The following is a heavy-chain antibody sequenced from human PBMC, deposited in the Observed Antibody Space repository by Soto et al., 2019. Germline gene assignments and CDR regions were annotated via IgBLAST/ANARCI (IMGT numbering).Heavy chain of an antibody. CDR3: ARDREQLVPGWFDP. J-gene: IGHJ5*02. Sequence: SETLSLTCTVSGGSISSSSYYWGWIRQPPGKGLEWIGSIYYSGSTYYNPSLKSRVTISVDTSKNQFSLKLSSVTAADTAVYYCARDREQLVPGWFDPWGQGTLVTVSS. CDR2: IYYSGST. V-gene: IGHV4-39*07. CDR1: GGSISSSSYY. D-gene: IGHD6-6*01.